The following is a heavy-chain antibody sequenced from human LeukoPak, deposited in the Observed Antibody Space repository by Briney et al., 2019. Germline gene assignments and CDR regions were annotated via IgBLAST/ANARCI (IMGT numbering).Heavy chain of an antibody. V-gene: IGHV3-23*01. J-gene: IGHJ6*03. Sequence: QPGGSLRLSCVGSGFIFHNYALTWVRQAPGKGLEWVSLIRDKGDVTYYADSVKGRFTISRDNSKNTVFLQMESLTVEDTAVYYCAKDRPLDYMDVWGKGTTVTVSS. CDR3: AKDRPLDYMDV. CDR2: IRDKGDVT. CDR1: GFIFHNYA.